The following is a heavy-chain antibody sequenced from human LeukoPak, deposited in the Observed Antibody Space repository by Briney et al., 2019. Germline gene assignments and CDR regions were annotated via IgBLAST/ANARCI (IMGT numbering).Heavy chain of an antibody. J-gene: IGHJ6*04. CDR1: GFTFSSYS. V-gene: IGHV3-21*01. CDR3: SGYYGMDV. CDR2: ISSSSNYI. Sequence: SGGSLRLSCAASGFTFSSYSMNWVRQAPGKGLEWVSSISSSSNYIYYADSVKGRFTISRDNAKNSLYLQMNSLRAEDTAVYYCSGYYGMDVWGKGTTVTVSS.